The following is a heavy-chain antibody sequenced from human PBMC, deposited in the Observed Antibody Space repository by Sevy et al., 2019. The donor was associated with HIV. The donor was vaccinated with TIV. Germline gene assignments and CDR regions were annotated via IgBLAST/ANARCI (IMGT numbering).Heavy chain of an antibody. CDR2: IKQDGSEK. Sequence: GGSLRLSCAASGFTFSSYWMSWVRQAPGKGLEWVANIKQDGSEKYYVDSVKGRFTISRDNAKNSLYLQMNSLRAEDTAVYCCARDLRYSSGWYEYYFDYWGQGTLVTVSS. CDR1: GFTFSSYW. D-gene: IGHD6-19*01. V-gene: IGHV3-7*03. CDR3: ARDLRYSSGWYEYYFDY. J-gene: IGHJ4*02.